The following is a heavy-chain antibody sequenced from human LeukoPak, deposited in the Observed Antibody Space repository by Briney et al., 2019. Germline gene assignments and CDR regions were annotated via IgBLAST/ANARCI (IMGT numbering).Heavy chain of an antibody. CDR3: AKPSGITFGGVIAYDY. Sequence: GGSLRLPCAASGFTFSSHGMNWVRQAPGKGLEWVSGIIPSGHTTYYADSVRGRFTISRDNSKNTLYLQMNSLRAEDTAVYYCAKPSGITFGGVIAYDYWGQGTLVTVSS. V-gene: IGHV3-23*01. D-gene: IGHD3-16*02. CDR2: IIPSGHTT. J-gene: IGHJ4*02. CDR1: GFTFSSHG.